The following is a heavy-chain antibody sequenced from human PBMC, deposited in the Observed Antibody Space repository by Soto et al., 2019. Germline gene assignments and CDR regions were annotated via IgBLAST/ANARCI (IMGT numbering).Heavy chain of an antibody. Sequence: QVELVQSGPEVKKPGASVRVSCKASGYTLGNYGITWVRQAPGKGLEYMGWINPFNENAKYVPKFQGRVTMTTDTSTAYMAVRSVRYDDTAVYFCVRRLQFSGSYSGMDVWGQGTTVIVSS. CDR2: INPFNENA. D-gene: IGHD1-26*01. CDR3: VRRLQFSGSYSGMDV. V-gene: IGHV1-18*01. J-gene: IGHJ6*02. CDR1: GYTLGNYG.